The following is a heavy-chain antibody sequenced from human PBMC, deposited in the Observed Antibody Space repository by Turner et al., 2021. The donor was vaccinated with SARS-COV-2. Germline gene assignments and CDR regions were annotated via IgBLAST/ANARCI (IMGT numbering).Heavy chain of an antibody. CDR3: ARARWHYYDSSGYYPDAFDI. CDR1: AFTFSIYW. V-gene: IGHV3-74*01. D-gene: IGHD3-22*01. J-gene: IGHJ3*02. CDR2: INSDGSST. Sequence: EVQLVESGGGLPGGSLSLSCAASAFTFSIYWMHWVRQAPGKWLVWVSRINSDGSSTSYADSVKGRFTISRDNAKNSLYLQMNSLRAEDTAVYYCARARWHYYDSSGYYPDAFDIWGQGTMVTVSS.